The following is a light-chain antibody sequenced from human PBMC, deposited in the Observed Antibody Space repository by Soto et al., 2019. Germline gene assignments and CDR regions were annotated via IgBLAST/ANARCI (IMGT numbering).Light chain of an antibody. CDR3: QVWDSSSDHRGVV. J-gene: IGLJ2*01. Sequence: SYELTQPPSVSVAPGQTARITXXGNXXXSKSVHWYQQKPGQAPVLVVYDDSDRPSGIPERFSGSNSGNTATLTISRVEAGDEADYYCQVWDSSSDHRGVVFGGGTKVTVL. CDR1: XXXSKS. V-gene: IGLV3-21*02. CDR2: DDS.